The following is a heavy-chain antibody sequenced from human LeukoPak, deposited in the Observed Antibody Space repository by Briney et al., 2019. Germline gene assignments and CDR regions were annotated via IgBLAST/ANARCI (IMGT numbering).Heavy chain of an antibody. V-gene: IGHV3-33*01. D-gene: IGHD5-18*01. Sequence: QPGRSLRLSCAASGFTFSSYGMHWVRQAPGKGLEWVAVIWYDGSNKYYADSVKGRFTISRDNSKNRLYLEMNSLRAEDRAVYYCARSDVADTAKVNVDYWGQGTLVTVSS. CDR3: ARSDVADTAKVNVDY. CDR2: IWYDGSNK. CDR1: GFTFSSYG. J-gene: IGHJ4*01.